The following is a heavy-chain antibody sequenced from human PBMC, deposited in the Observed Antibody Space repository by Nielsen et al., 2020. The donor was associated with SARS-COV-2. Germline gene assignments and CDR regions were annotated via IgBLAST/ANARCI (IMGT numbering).Heavy chain of an antibody. J-gene: IGHJ6*02. CDR3: ARTGSQTPSITIFGVVIIDYYYYGMDV. D-gene: IGHD3-3*01. V-gene: IGHV4-34*01. CDR1: GGSFSGYY. Sequence: SETLSLTCAVYGGSFSGYYWSWIRQPPGKGLEWIGEINHSGSTNYNPSLKSRVTISVDTSKNQFSLKLSSVTAADTAVYYCARTGSQTPSITIFGVVIIDYYYYGMDVWGQGTTVTVSS. CDR2: INHSGST.